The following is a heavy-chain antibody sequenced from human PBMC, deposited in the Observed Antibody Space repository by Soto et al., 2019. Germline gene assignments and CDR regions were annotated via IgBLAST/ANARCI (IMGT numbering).Heavy chain of an antibody. CDR1: GFTFTSSA. Sequence: GASVKVSCKASGFTFTSSAVQWVRQARGQRLEWIGWIVVGSGNTNYAKKFQERVTITRDMSTSTAYMELSSLRSEDTAVYYCAAEPYDSSGYYPRWYFDYWGQGTLVTVSS. D-gene: IGHD3-22*01. J-gene: IGHJ4*02. V-gene: IGHV1-58*01. CDR2: IVVGSGNT. CDR3: AAEPYDSSGYYPRWYFDY.